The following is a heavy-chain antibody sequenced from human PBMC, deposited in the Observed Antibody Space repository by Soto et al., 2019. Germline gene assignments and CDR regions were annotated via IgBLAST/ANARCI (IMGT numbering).Heavy chain of an antibody. V-gene: IGHV1-69*06. CDR2: ITPLCGTA. Sequence: QVQLVQSGAGVKQPGSSVKISCKASGGTYSSNTINWVRQTAGQGLEWMGGITPLCGTANYAEKFQGRVTITTDRSTNTEDMEMRNLSAEDTAGYYCVSTAACVGDWYDVDSWGQGPVVHVSS. CDR1: GGTYSSNT. CDR3: VSTAACVGDWYDVDS. J-gene: IGHJ4*02. D-gene: IGHD2-21*02.